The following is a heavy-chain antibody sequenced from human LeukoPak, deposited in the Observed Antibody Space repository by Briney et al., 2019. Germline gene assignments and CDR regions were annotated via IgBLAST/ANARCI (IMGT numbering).Heavy chain of an antibody. CDR1: GFTFSSYW. Sequence: GGSLRLSCAASGFTFSSYWMSWVRQAPGKGLEWVANIKQHGSEKYYVDSVKGRFTISRDNAKNSLYLQMNSLRAEDTAVYYCAREADNGVYYFDYWGQGTLVTVSS. CDR3: AREADNGVYYFDY. CDR2: IKQHGSEK. J-gene: IGHJ4*02. V-gene: IGHV3-7*01. D-gene: IGHD2-8*01.